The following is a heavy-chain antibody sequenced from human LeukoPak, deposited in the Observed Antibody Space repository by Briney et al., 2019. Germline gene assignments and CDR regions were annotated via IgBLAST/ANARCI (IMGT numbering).Heavy chain of an antibody. CDR3: ARRPYYDFWSGYSTQTYYFDY. D-gene: IGHD3-3*01. CDR2: IYYSGST. CDR1: GGSISSYY. J-gene: IGHJ4*02. V-gene: IGHV4-59*12. Sequence: LPETLSLTCTVSGGSISSYYWSWIRQPPGKGLEWIGYIYYSGSTYYNPSLKSRVTISVDTSKNQFSLKLSSVTAADTAVYYCARRPYYDFWSGYSTQTYYFDYWGQGTLVTVSS.